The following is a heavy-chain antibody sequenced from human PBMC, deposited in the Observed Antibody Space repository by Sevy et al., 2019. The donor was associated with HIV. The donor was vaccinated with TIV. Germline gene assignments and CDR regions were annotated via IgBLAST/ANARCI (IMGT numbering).Heavy chain of an antibody. CDR2: ISSSSSTI. CDR1: GFTFSSYS. J-gene: IGHJ4*02. D-gene: IGHD1-26*01. Sequence: GGSLRLSCAASGFTFSSYSMNWVRQAPGKGLEWVSYISSSSSTIYYADSVKGRFTISRENAKNSLYLQMNSLRAGDTAVYYCARDRGVREFDYWGQGTLVTVSS. CDR3: ARDRGVREFDY. V-gene: IGHV3-48*01.